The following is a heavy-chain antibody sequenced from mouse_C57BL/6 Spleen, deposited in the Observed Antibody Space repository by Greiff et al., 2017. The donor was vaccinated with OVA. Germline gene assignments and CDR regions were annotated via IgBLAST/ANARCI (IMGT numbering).Heavy chain of an antibody. D-gene: IGHD1-1*01. CDR1: GYTFTSYG. Sequence: VKLMESGAELARPGASVKLSCKASGYTFTSYGISWVKQRTGQGLEWIGEIYPRSGNTYYNEKFKGKATLTADKSSSTAYMELRSLTSEDSAVYFCARNYYGSSYGGADYWGQGTTLTVSS. CDR2: IYPRSGNT. CDR3: ARNYYGSSYGGADY. V-gene: IGHV1-81*01. J-gene: IGHJ2*01.